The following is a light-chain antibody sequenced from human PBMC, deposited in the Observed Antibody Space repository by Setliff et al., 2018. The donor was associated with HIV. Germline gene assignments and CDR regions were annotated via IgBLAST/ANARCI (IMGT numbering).Light chain of an antibody. J-gene: IGLJ1*01. V-gene: IGLV2-14*03. CDR1: TNDVGGYNY. Sequence: QSVLTQPASVSGSPGQSITISCTGTTNDVGGYNYVSWYQQHPGKAPKHMIYDVNNRPSGISDRFSGSKSANTASLTISGLQPEDEADYYCFSYTGSDTFVFGTGTKGTVL. CDR2: DVN. CDR3: FSYTGSDTFV.